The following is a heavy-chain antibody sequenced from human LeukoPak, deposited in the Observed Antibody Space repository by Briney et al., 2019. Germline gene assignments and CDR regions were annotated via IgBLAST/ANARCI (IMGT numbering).Heavy chain of an antibody. V-gene: IGHV3-30*02. CDR1: GFTFSSYG. Sequence: GGSLRLSCAASGFTFSSYGMHWVRQAPGKGLEWVAFIRYDGSNKYYADSVKGRFTISRDNSKNTLYLQMNNLRVDETAVYYCAKDPYSGSPRGFDYWGQGTLVAVSS. J-gene: IGHJ4*02. CDR2: IRYDGSNK. CDR3: AKDPYSGSPRGFDY. D-gene: IGHD1-26*01.